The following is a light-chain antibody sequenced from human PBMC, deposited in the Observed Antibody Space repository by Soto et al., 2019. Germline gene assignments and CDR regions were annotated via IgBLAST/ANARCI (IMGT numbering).Light chain of an antibody. CDR3: QQYGSSPLT. Sequence: ALTQSPGTLSSSPGERATLSCRASQSVSSSYLAWYQQKPGQAPRLLIYGASSRATGIPDRFSGSGSGTDFTLTISRLEPEHFAVYYCQQYGSSPLTFGGGTKVDIK. CDR1: QSVSSSY. CDR2: GAS. V-gene: IGKV3-20*01. J-gene: IGKJ4*01.